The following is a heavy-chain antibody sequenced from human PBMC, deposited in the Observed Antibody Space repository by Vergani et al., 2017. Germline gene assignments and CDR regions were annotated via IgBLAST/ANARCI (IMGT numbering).Heavy chain of an antibody. CDR2: ISASGNA. D-gene: IGHD3-10*01. Sequence: QVQLQASGPGRVKPSQTLSLTCTMSGGSISAGNYFWSWIRQPAGKGLEWLGHISASGNASHSPSLKTRVSMSVDTSQNQFSLTVTSVSAADTAIYFCARRSGGYYSGSKVHPLRTAFDVWGHGTVVTVSS. CDR1: GGSISAGNYF. J-gene: IGHJ3*01. CDR3: ARRSGGYYSGSKVHPLRTAFDV. V-gene: IGHV4-61*02.